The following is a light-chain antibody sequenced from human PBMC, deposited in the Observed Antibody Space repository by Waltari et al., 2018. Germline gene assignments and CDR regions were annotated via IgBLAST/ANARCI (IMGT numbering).Light chain of an antibody. CDR2: DAS. V-gene: IGKV3-11*01. CDR1: QSVSRD. Sequence: EIVLTQSPATLSLSLGERATVSCRASQSVSRDLAWYQQKPGQAPRLLIYDASNRATGIPDRFSGSGSGTDFTLTISSLEPDDFAVYYCQHCLKLPVTFGQGTTVEI. J-gene: IGKJ1*01. CDR3: QHCLKLPVT.